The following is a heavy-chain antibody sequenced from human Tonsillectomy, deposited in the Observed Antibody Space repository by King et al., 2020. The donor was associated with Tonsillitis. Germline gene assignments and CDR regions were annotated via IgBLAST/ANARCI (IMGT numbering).Heavy chain of an antibody. CDR2: ISYDGSNK. CDR1: GFTFSSYA. J-gene: IGHJ4*02. Sequence: VQLVESGGGVVQPGRSLRLSCAASGFTFSSYAMHWFRQAPGKGLEWVAVISYDGSNKYYADSVKGRFTISRDNSKNTLYLQMNSLRTEDTAVYFCAGEQWLVPSPFDYWGQGTLVTVSS. D-gene: IGHD6-19*01. CDR3: AGEQWLVPSPFDY. V-gene: IGHV3-30*01.